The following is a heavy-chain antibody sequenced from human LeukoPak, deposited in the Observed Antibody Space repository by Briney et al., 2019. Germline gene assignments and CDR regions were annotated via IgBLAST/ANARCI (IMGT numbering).Heavy chain of an antibody. J-gene: IGHJ6*03. D-gene: IGHD3-22*01. CDR2: IIPIFGTA. CDR1: GGTFSSYA. V-gene: IGHV1-69*05. CDR3: ARRVYDSSGYYPYYYYYYMDV. Sequence: GASVKVSCKASGGTFSSYAISWVRQAPGQGLEWMGGIIPIFGTANYAQKFQGRVTITTDESTSTAYMELSSLRSEDTAVYYCARRVYDSSGYYPYYYYYYMDVWGKGTTVTVSS.